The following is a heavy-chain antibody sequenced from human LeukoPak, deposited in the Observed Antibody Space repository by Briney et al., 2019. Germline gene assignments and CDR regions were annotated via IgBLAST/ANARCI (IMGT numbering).Heavy chain of an antibody. V-gene: IGHV3-7*03. J-gene: IGHJ4*02. Sequence: GESLTLSCAASGFTFATYWMHWVRQAPGKGLEWVANIKEDGSVKNYVGSVKGRFTISRDNAKNSLYLQMNSLRAEDTAVYYCMKGSPFGDHWGQGIPVTVSS. CDR2: IKEDGSVK. CDR3: MKGSPFGDH. CDR1: GFTFATYW. D-gene: IGHD3-16*01.